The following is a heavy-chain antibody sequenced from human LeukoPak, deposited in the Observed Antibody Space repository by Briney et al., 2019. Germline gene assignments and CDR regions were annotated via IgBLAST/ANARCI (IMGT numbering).Heavy chain of an antibody. CDR3: ARHRAYSSSSPFDY. Sequence: KPSETLSLTCSVSGGSIRSLYWSSIRQPPGKGLEWIGYIYYTGSTNYNPSLKSRVTMFVDMSKNQFSLRLSSVTAAHTAVYYCARHRAYSSSSPFDYWGQGTLVTVSS. D-gene: IGHD6-6*01. J-gene: IGHJ4*02. CDR1: GGSIRSLY. CDR2: IYYTGST. V-gene: IGHV4-59*08.